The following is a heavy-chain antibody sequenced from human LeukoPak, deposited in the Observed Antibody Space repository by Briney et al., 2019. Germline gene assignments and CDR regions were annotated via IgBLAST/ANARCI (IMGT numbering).Heavy chain of an antibody. V-gene: IGHV3-11*01. CDR1: GFTFSDYY. D-gene: IGHD3-3*01. CDR3: ARVSSGGRIFGVVNNWFDP. J-gene: IGHJ5*02. Sequence: KPGGSLLLSCAAAGFTFSDYYMSGIRPAPGKGLEWVSYISSSGSTIYYADSVKGRFTISRDNAKNSLYLQMNSLRAEDTAVYYCARVSSGGRIFGVVNNWFDPWGQGTLVTVSS. CDR2: ISSSGSTI.